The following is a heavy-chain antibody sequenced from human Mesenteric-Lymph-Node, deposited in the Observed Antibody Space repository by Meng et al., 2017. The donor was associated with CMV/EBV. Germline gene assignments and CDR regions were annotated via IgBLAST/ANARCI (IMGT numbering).Heavy chain of an antibody. Sequence: ASVKVSCKAPGYPFSSLDVNWVRQAAGQGPEWVGYVVPNRRDTGTAQKFRGRVTMTWDTSIGTVYMELSSLTFEDTAVYYCARYISGTGFDIWGQGTMVTV. J-gene: IGHJ3*02. CDR1: GYPFSSLD. CDR3: ARYISGTGFDI. V-gene: IGHV1-8*01. CDR2: VVPNRRDT. D-gene: IGHD1-14*01.